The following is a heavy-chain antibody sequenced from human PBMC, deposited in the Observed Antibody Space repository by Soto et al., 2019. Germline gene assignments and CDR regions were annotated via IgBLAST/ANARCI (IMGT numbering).Heavy chain of an antibody. D-gene: IGHD3-10*01. Sequence: SETLSLTCTVSGDSITSDGCYWSWLRQQPGKGLEWIGYIYHSGGASYNPSLRGRAVISIDTSKNQFFLRMNAVTAADTATYYCARDYYGAGSQYYYYGMEVWGQGTTVTVSS. J-gene: IGHJ6*02. CDR1: GDSITSDGCY. CDR2: IYHSGGA. CDR3: ARDYYGAGSQYYYYGMEV. V-gene: IGHV4-31*03.